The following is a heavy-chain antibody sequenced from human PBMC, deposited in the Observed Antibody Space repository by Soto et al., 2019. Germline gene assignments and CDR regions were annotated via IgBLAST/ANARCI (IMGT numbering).Heavy chain of an antibody. D-gene: IGHD3-3*02. CDR1: GFTFSPYA. CDR2: ISNTGDT. Sequence: EVQLLESGGGLVQPGGSVRLSCAASGFTFSPYAMAWVRQAPGKGLEWVATISNTGDTYYADSVKGRFTISRDNSKNTLDLQMNSLRAEDTAVFYCAKRLAFYFESWGQGTLVTVSS. CDR3: AKRLAFYFES. J-gene: IGHJ4*02. V-gene: IGHV3-23*01.